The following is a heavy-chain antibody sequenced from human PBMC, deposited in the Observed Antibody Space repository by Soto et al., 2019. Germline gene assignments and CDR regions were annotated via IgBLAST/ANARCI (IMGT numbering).Heavy chain of an antibody. J-gene: IGHJ6*02. CDR3: AREIAVVAATTYYYYGMDV. V-gene: IGHV4-31*03. Sequence: SATLSLTCTFSGGSISSGGYYWSWIRQHPGKGLEWIGYIYYSGSTYYNPSLKSRVTISVDTSKNQFSLKLSSVTAADTAVYYCAREIAVVAATTYYYYGMDVWGQGTTVTVSS. CDR2: IYYSGST. D-gene: IGHD2-15*01. CDR1: GGSISSGGYY.